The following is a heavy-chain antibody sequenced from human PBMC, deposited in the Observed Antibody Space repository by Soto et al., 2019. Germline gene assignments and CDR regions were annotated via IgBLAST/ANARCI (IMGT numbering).Heavy chain of an antibody. J-gene: IGHJ6*02. V-gene: IGHV4-59*01. CDR2: IYYSGST. D-gene: IGHD3-10*01. Sequence: TSETLSLTCTVSGGSISSYYWSWIRQPPGKGLEWIGYIYYSGSTNYNPSLKSRVTISVDTSKNQFSLKLSSVTAADTAVYYCARLRDYYYYGMDVWGQGTTVTVSS. CDR1: GGSISSYY. CDR3: ARLRDYYYYGMDV.